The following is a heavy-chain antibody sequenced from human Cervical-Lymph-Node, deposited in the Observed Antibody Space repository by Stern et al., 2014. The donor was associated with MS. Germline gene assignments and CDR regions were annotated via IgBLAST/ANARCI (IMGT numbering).Heavy chain of an antibody. V-gene: IGHV1-69*01. CDR2: IIPIFGTA. Sequence: VKLVESGAEVKKPGSSVKVSCKASGGTFSSYAISWVRQAPGQGLEWMGGIIPIFGTANYAQKFQGRVTITADESTSTAYMELSSLRSEDTAVYYCATPGGYGDYESGDYFDYWGQGTLVTVSS. CDR1: GGTFSSYA. J-gene: IGHJ4*02. D-gene: IGHD4-17*01. CDR3: ATPGGYGDYESGDYFDY.